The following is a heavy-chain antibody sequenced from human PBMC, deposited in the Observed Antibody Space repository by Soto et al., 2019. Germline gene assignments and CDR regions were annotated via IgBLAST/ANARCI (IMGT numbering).Heavy chain of an antibody. CDR3: ARDRRDGDTI. J-gene: IGHJ4*02. D-gene: IGHD3-3*01. CDR2: IYSGGSI. V-gene: IGHV3-66*01. CDR1: GFPVSANY. Sequence: EVQLVESGGGLVQPGGSLRLSCAASGFPVSANYMSWFRQAPGKGLEWVSVIYSGGSIYYADSVQGRFTISRDNSKNTLYLQMYSLRAEDTAVYYCARDRRDGDTIWGQGALVTVSS.